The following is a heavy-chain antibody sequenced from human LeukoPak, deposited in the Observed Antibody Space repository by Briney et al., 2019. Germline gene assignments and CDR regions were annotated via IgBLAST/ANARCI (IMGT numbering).Heavy chain of an antibody. D-gene: IGHD4-11*01. Sequence: ASVKVSCKVSGYSLSELIIHWVRQGPGKGLEWMGSFDRHYAEAIFAQRFQGRVTMTEDTSTDTAYMELSSLRSEDTAVYYCATDVTPSRPTGWLHPWGQGTLATVSS. CDR1: GYSLSELI. V-gene: IGHV1-24*01. CDR3: ATDVTPSRPTGWLHP. J-gene: IGHJ5*02. CDR2: FDRHYAEA.